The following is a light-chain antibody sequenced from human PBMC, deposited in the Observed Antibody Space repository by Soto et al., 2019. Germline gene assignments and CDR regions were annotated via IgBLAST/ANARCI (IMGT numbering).Light chain of an antibody. J-gene: IGKJ4*01. V-gene: IGKV3-15*01. CDR3: QQYNNWPPLT. Sequence: EIVRAQSPATLSVSPGERATLSCRASQSVNSNLAWYQQKPGQAPRLLIYGASTRATGIPARFSGSGSGTEFTLTISSLQSEDCAVYYCQQYNNWPPLTFGGGTKVELK. CDR1: QSVNSN. CDR2: GAS.